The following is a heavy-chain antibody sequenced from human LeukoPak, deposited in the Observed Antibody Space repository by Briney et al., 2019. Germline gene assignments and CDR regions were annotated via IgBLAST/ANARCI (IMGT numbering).Heavy chain of an antibody. V-gene: IGHV4-34*01. D-gene: IGHD4-17*01. J-gene: IGHJ4*02. CDR1: GASSSGHY. CDR2: ISHTGTT. CDR3: ARGQGTVTTH. Sequence: SETLSLTCAVSGASSSGHYWSWIRQPPGKGLEWIGEISHTGTTKYNPSLMSRATISVDTSRNRFSLTMTSVTAADTAVYYCARGQGTVTTHWGQGTLVTVSS.